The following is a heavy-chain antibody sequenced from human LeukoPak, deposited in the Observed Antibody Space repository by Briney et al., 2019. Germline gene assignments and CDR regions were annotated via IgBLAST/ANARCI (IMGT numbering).Heavy chain of an antibody. CDR3: ARAVTSTEGY. CDR2: IREDGSEK. Sequence: PGGSLRLSCAAFGFTFSTYWMAWVRQAPGKGLEWVASIREDGSEKYYVDSVKGRFTISRDNAQKSLYLEMNSLRVEDTAVYYCARAVTSTEGYWGQGTLVTVSS. V-gene: IGHV3-7*03. CDR1: GFTFSTYW. J-gene: IGHJ4*02.